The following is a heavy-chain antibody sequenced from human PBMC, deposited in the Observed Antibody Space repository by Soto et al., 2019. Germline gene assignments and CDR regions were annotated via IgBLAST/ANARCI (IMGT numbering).Heavy chain of an antibody. CDR1: GGTFSSYA. Sequence: QVQLVQSGAEVKKPGSSVKVSCKASGGTFSSYAISWVRQAPGQGLEWMGGIIPIFGTANYAQKFQGRVTITADESTSTAYMELSSLRSEDTAVYYCAREVVTGDYYYNYGMDVWGQGTTVTVSS. V-gene: IGHV1-69*01. D-gene: IGHD2-21*02. CDR2: IIPIFGTA. J-gene: IGHJ6*02. CDR3: AREVVTGDYYYNYGMDV.